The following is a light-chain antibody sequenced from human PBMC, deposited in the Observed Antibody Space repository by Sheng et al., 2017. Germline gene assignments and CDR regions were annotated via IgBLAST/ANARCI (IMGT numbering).Light chain of an antibody. CDR2: GDN. CDR3: DSRDTTGDRLV. V-gene: IGLV3-19*01. Sequence: SSELTQDPAVSMALGQTVRITCQGDSLRSYYASWYQQKPGQAPVPVIYGDNHRPSGIPDRFSGSSSGNTASLTITGAQAEDEADYYCDSRDTTGDRLVFGGGTKVTVL. CDR1: SLRSYY. J-gene: IGLJ2*01.